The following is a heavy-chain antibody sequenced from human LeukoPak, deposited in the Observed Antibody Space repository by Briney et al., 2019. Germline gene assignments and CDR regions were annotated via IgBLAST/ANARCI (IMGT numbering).Heavy chain of an antibody. CDR1: GFTFSSNS. D-gene: IGHD1-26*01. CDR2: ISSGSSYI. CDR3: ARLVGADDRYFDY. Sequence: PGGSLRLSCAASGFTFSSNSMNWVRQAPGKGLEWVSSISSGSSYISYAESVKGRFTISRDNAKNSLYLQMNSLRAEDTAVYYCARLVGADDRYFDYWGQGTLVTVSS. J-gene: IGHJ4*02. V-gene: IGHV3-21*01.